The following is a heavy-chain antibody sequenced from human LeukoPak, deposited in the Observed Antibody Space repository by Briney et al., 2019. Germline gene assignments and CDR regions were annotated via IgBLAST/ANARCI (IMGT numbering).Heavy chain of an antibody. Sequence: SETLSLTCTVSGGSISSSSYYWGWIRQPPGKGLEWIGSIYYSGSTYYNPSLKSRVTISVDTSKNQFSLKLSSVAAADTAVYYCARDQSMTTAFDIWGQGTMVTVSS. J-gene: IGHJ3*02. CDR3: ARDQSMTTAFDI. D-gene: IGHD4-11*01. CDR2: IYYSGST. CDR1: GGSISSSSYY. V-gene: IGHV4-39*07.